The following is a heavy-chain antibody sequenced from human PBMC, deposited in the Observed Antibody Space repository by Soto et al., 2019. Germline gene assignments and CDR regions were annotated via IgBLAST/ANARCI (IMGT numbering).Heavy chain of an antibody. CDR2: INHSGST. J-gene: IGHJ4*02. V-gene: IGHV4-34*01. D-gene: IGHD2-15*01. CDR3: ARGIIVVVVAATPAGHYFDY. CDR1: GGSFSGDY. Sequence: SETLSLTCAVYGGSFSGDYWSWIRQPPGKGLEWIGEINHSGSTNYNPSLKSRVTISVDTSKNQFSLKLSSVTAADTAVYYCARGIIVVVVAATPAGHYFDYWGQGTLVTVSS.